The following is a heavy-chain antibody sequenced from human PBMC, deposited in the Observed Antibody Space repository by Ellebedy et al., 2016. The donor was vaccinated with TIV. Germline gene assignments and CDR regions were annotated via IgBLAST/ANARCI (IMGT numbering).Heavy chain of an antibody. D-gene: IGHD6-19*01. CDR1: GFTFSSSA. CDR2: IVVGSGST. J-gene: IGHJ3*02. Sequence: SVKVSXXASGFTFSSSAVQWVRQARGQRLEWIGWIVVGSGSTHYAQKFQDRVTITSDMSTRTAYMEVSSLRSEDTAVYYCAADRRRLDAFDIWGQGTMVTVSS. CDR3: AADRRRLDAFDI. V-gene: IGHV1-58*01.